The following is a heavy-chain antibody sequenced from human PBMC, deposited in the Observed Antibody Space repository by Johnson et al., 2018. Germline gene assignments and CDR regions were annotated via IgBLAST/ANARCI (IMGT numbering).Heavy chain of an antibody. CDR1: GFTFDDYG. V-gene: IGHV3-20*04. CDR2: INWNGGNT. D-gene: IGHD3-9*01. Sequence: EVQLVESGGGVVRPGGSLRLSCAASGFTFDDYGMSWVRQAPGKGLEWVSGINWNGGNTGYADSVKGRFTISRDNAKNSLYLQTNSLGAEDTALYYCARAGDYDILAGYYSLHAFDIWGQGTMVTVSS. CDR3: ARAGDYDILAGYYSLHAFDI. J-gene: IGHJ3*02.